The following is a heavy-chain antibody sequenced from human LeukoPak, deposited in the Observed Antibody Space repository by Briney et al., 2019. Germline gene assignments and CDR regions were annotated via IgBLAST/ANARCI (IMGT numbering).Heavy chain of an antibody. V-gene: IGHV4-59*01. J-gene: IGHJ5*02. D-gene: IGHD3-10*01. Sequence: SETLSLTCTVSGGSISSYYWSWIRQPPGKGLEWIGYIYYSGSTNYNPSLKSRVTISVDTSKNQLSLKLSSVTAADTAVYYCARDRGAWWFDPWGQGTLVTVSS. CDR1: GGSISSYY. CDR3: ARDRGAWWFDP. CDR2: IYYSGST.